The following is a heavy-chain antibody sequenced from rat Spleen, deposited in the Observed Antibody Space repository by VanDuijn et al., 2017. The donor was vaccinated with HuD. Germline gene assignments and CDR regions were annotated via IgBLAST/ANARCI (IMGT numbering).Heavy chain of an antibody. CDR2: ISYRGSI. J-gene: IGHJ1*01. Sequence: EVQLQESGPGLVKPSQSLSLTCSVTGFSITSYYWGWIRKFPGNKMEWIGHISYRGSISYNPSLKSRISITRDTSKNQFFLQLNSLTTEDTGTYFCARPANYGGGYYFDYWGPGTLVTVSS. V-gene: IGHV3-1*01. D-gene: IGHD1-11*01. CDR3: ARPANYGGGYYFDY. CDR1: GFSITSYY.